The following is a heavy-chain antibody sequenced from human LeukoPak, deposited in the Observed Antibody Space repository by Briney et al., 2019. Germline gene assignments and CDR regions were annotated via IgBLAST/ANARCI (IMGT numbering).Heavy chain of an antibody. CDR2: ISSSGSTI. V-gene: IGHV3-11*01. CDR3: AKRRQDIVVVVAATHYYYYMDV. Sequence: GGSLRLSCAASGFTFSDYYMSWIRQAPGKGLEWVSYISSSGSTIYYADSVKGRFTISRDNSKNTLYLQMNSLRAEDTAVYYCAKRRQDIVVVVAATHYYYYMDVWGKGTTVTVSS. D-gene: IGHD2-15*01. CDR1: GFTFSDYY. J-gene: IGHJ6*03.